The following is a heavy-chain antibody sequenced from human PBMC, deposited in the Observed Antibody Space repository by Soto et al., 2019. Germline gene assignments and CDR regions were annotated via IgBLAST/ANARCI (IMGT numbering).Heavy chain of an antibody. CDR1: GFTFSSYG. D-gene: IGHD3-10*01. CDR2: IWYDGSNK. V-gene: IGHV3-33*01. J-gene: IGHJ6*02. Sequence: LRLSCAASGFTFSSYGMHWVRQAPGKGLEWVAVIWYDGSNKYYADSVKGRFTISRDNSKNTLYLQMNSLRAEDTAVYYCARDSGIVTMVRDHYYYYGMDVWGQGTTVTVSS. CDR3: ARDSGIVTMVRDHYYYYGMDV.